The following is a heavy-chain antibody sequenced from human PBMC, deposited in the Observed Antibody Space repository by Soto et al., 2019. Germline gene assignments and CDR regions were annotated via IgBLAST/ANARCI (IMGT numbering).Heavy chain of an antibody. CDR2: IDPSDSYT. CDR3: ATSEYSSSRDGMDV. D-gene: IGHD6-6*01. Sequence: ESLKISCKGSGYSFTSYWISWVRQMPGKGLEWMGRIDPSDSYTNYSPSFQGHVTISADKSISTAYLQWSSLKASDTAMYYCATSEYSSSRDGMDVWGQGTTVTVSS. J-gene: IGHJ6*02. CDR1: GYSFTSYW. V-gene: IGHV5-10-1*01.